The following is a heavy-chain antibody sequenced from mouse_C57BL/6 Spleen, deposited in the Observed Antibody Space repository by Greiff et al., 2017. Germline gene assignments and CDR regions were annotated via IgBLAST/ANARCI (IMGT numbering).Heavy chain of an antibody. CDR2: IDPETGGT. J-gene: IGHJ3*01. D-gene: IGHD2-4*01. CDR1: GYTFTDYE. CDR3: TSDGLRRGFAY. Sequence: QVQLQQSGAELVRPGASVTLSCKASGYTFTDYEMHWVKQTPVHGLEWIGAIDPETGGTAYNQKFKGKAILTADKSSSTAYMELRSLTSEDSAVYYCTSDGLRRGFAYWGQGTLVTVSA. V-gene: IGHV1-15*01.